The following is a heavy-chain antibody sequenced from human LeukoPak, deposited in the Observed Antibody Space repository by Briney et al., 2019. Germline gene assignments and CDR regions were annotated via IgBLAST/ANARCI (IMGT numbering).Heavy chain of an antibody. CDR1: GFTFSRYW. CDR2: INRDGSST. V-gene: IGHV3-74*01. D-gene: IGHD3-16*01. CDR3: AKNGGPHSMDV. Sequence: GGSLRLSCAASGFTFSRYWMQWVRQAPGRGLVWVSRINRDGSSTNYADSVKGRFTISRDNAKNSLHLQMNSLRVEDTAVYYCAKNGGPHSMDVWGQGTTVTVSS. J-gene: IGHJ6*02.